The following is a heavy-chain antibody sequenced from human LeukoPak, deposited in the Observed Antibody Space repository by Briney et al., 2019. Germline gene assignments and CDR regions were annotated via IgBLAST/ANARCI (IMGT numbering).Heavy chain of an antibody. V-gene: IGHV3-43*01. J-gene: IGHJ4*02. CDR2: ISWDGGST. D-gene: IGHD4-23*01. CDR1: GFTFDDYT. CDR3: AKDLGGKSDY. Sequence: GVLRLSCAASGFTFDDYTMHWVRQAPGKGLEWVSLISWDGGSTYYADSVKGRFTISRDNSKNSLYLQMNSLRTEDTALYYCAKDLGGKSDYWGQGTLVTVSS.